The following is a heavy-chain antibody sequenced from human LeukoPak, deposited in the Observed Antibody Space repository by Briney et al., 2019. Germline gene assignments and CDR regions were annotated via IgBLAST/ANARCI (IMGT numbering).Heavy chain of an antibody. V-gene: IGHV3-21*01. Sequence: GGSLRLSCAAAGFTFSNYNMNWVRQAPGKGLEWGSSISSSSIYIYSLDSVKGRFTISRDNAKNSLYLQMNSLRAEDTAVYYCAKDPIVGATTHNWFDPWGQGTLVTVSS. J-gene: IGHJ5*02. CDR3: AKDPIVGATTHNWFDP. D-gene: IGHD1-26*01. CDR2: ISSSSIYI. CDR1: GFTFSNYN.